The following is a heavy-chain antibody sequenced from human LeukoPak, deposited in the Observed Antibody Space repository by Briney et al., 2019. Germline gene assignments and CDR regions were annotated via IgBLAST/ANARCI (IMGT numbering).Heavy chain of an antibody. CDR2: ISYDGSNK. J-gene: IGHJ4*02. CDR3: AKEIWPTVTTPGHTHFDY. D-gene: IGHD4-17*01. V-gene: IGHV3-30*04. CDR1: GFTFSSYA. Sequence: QAGGSLRLSCAASGFTFSSYAMHWVRQAPGKGLEWVAVISYDGSNKYYADSVKGRFTISRDNSKNTLYLQMNSLRAEDTAVYYCAKEIWPTVTTPGHTHFDYWGQGTLVTVSS.